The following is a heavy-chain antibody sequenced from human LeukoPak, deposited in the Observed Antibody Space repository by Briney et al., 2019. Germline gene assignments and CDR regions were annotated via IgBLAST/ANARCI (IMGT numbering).Heavy chain of an antibody. CDR3: ARDRKRYTYYYDSSGRDAFDI. J-gene: IGHJ3*02. D-gene: IGHD3-22*01. Sequence: GGSLRLSCVASGFTFSSHWMSWVRQAPGKGLEWVAHIKQDGGQKFYVDSVKGRFTISRDNAKNSLYLQMNSLRAEDTAVYYCARDRKRYTYYYDSSGRDAFDIWGQGTMVTVSS. CDR1: GFTFSSHW. V-gene: IGHV3-7*01. CDR2: IKQDGGQK.